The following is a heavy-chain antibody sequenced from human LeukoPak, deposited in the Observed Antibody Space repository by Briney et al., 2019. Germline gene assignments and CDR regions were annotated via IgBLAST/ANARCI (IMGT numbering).Heavy chain of an antibody. J-gene: IGHJ4*02. V-gene: IGHV4-39*07. CDR1: GGSISSSSYY. D-gene: IGHD2-2*02. CDR3: ARDWARLNCSSTSCYRVGWYFDY. CDR2: IYYSGST. Sequence: SETLSLTCTVSGGSISSSSYYWGWIRQPPGKGLEWIGSIYYSGSTYYNPSLKSRVTISVDTSKNQFSLKLSSVTAADTAVYYCARDWARLNCSSTSCYRVGWYFDYWGQGTPVTVSS.